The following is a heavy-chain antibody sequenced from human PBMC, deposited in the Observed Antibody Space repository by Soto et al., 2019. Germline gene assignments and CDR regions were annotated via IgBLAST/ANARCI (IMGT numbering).Heavy chain of an antibody. CDR1: GDSVSSNSAA. Sequence: LSLTCAISGDSVSSNSAAWNWIRQSPSRGLEWLGRTYYRSKWYNDYAVSVKSRITINPDTSKNQFSLQLNSVTPEDTAVYYCAREVTIFGGPYYYYGMDVWGQGTTVTVSS. CDR2: TYYRSKWYN. J-gene: IGHJ6*02. CDR3: AREVTIFGGPYYYYGMDV. D-gene: IGHD3-3*01. V-gene: IGHV6-1*01.